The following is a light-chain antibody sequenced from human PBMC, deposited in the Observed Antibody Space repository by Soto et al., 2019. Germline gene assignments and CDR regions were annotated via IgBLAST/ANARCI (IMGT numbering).Light chain of an antibody. CDR2: DVS. Sequence: QSALTQPRSVSGSPRQSVTISCTGTSTDVGGYNYVSWYQQHPGKVPKLMLYDVSKRPSGVPYRFSGSKSGNTASLTIFGLQAEDEADYYCCSYAGRDTLYVFGSGTKVTVL. CDR3: CSYAGRDTLYV. J-gene: IGLJ1*01. V-gene: IGLV2-11*01. CDR1: STDVGGYNY.